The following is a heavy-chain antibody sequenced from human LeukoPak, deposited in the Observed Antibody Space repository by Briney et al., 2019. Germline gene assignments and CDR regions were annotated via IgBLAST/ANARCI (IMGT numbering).Heavy chain of an antibody. D-gene: IGHD6-13*01. J-gene: IGHJ4*02. CDR1: GFTFSSYA. V-gene: IGHV3-23*01. CDR3: AKDRWSAADPFDY. Sequence: PGGSLRLSCAASGFTFSSYAMSWVRQAPGKGLEWVSGISSNGGSRYYADSVKGRFTISRDNSKNTLYLLMNSLRAEDTAVYYCAKDRWSAADPFDYWGQGTLVTVSS. CDR2: ISSNGGSR.